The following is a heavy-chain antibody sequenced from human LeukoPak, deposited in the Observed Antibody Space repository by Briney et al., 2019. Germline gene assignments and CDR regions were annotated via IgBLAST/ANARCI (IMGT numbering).Heavy chain of an antibody. D-gene: IGHD2-2*01. CDR1: GFVFGDYG. J-gene: IGHJ4*02. V-gene: IGHV3-30-3*01. Sequence: GGSLRLSCAASGFVFGDYGMHWVRQAPGKGLEWVALISYDGSNKYYADSVKGRFTISRDNSKNTLYLQMNSLRAEDTAVYYCAKDQRDVVVPAAPPFDYWGQGTLVTVSS. CDR3: AKDQRDVVVPAAPPFDY. CDR2: ISYDGSNK.